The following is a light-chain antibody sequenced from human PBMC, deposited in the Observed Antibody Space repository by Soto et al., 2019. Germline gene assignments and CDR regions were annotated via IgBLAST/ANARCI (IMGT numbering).Light chain of an antibody. CDR3: QHYNSYGT. J-gene: IGKJ1*01. CDR2: GAS. Sequence: EMVVTQSPGTLSLSPGERATLSCRASQSVSSNLAWYQQKPGQAPRLLIYGASTRATGIPARFSGGGSGTEFTLTISSLQPDDFATYYCQHYNSYGTFGQGTKVDI. CDR1: QSVSSN. V-gene: IGKV3-15*01.